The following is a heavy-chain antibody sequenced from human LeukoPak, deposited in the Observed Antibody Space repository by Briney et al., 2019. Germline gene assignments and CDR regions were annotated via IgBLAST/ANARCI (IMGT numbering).Heavy chain of an antibody. Sequence: PGESLRLSCAASGFTFSRSWVTWVRQAPGKGLEWVASINQDGSVKHYMDSVKGRFTISRDNSNNSLFLQMNSLRAVDTAVYYCAKLLGDVTTFDYWGQGTLVTVSS. V-gene: IGHV3-7*01. J-gene: IGHJ4*02. CDR1: GFTFSRSW. CDR3: AKLLGDVTTFDY. D-gene: IGHD3-16*01. CDR2: INQDGSVK.